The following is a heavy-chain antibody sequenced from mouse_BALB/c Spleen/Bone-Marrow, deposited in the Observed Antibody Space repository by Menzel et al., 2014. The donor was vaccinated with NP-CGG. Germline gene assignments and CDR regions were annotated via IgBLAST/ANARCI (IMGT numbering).Heavy chain of an antibody. Sequence: EVQRVESGGGLVQPGGSRKLSRAASGFTFSSFGMHWVRQAPERGLEWVAYTSSGSTSIFYSDTVRGRFTISRDNPKNTLFLQMTSLTSEDTAMYYCARGGNWDDFDVWGAGTTVTVSS. CDR2: TSSGSTSI. V-gene: IGHV5-17*02. CDR3: ARGGNWDDFDV. D-gene: IGHD4-1*01. CDR1: GFTFSSFG. J-gene: IGHJ1*01.